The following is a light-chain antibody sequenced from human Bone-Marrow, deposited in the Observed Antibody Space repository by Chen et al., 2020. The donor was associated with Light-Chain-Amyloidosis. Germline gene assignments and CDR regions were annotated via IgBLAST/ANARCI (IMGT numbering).Light chain of an antibody. J-gene: IGLJ3*02. Sequence: SYVLTQPSSVSVAPGQTATIACGGNNSGSTSVHWYQQTPGQAPLLVVYDDSDRPSGIPERLSGSNSGNTATLTISRVEAGDDAYYDCQVWDRSSDRPVFGGGTKLTVL. V-gene: IGLV3-21*02. CDR2: DDS. CDR3: QVWDRSSDRPV. CDR1: NSGSTS.